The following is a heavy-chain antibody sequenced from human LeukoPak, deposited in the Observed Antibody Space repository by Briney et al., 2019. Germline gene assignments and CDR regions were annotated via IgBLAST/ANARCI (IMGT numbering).Heavy chain of an antibody. CDR3: ARRLGRKFGERFYYYHYMDV. V-gene: IGHV4-34*01. CDR1: GGSFSGYY. D-gene: IGHD3-10*01. Sequence: PSETLSLTCAVYGGSFSGYYWNWIRQPPGKGLEWIGEINHSRSTNYHPSLKSRVTISVDMSKNQFSLKLGSVTAADTAVYYCARRLGRKFGERFYYYHYMDVWGKGTTVTISS. CDR2: INHSRST. J-gene: IGHJ6*03.